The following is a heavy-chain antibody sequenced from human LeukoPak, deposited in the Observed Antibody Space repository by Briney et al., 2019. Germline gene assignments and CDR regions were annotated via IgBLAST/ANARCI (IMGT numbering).Heavy chain of an antibody. J-gene: IGHJ6*03. D-gene: IGHD6-19*01. Sequence: ASVKVSCKASGYTFTGYYMHWVRQAPGQGLEWMGWINPNSGGTNYAQKFQGRVTMTRDTSISTAYMELSRLRSDDTAVYCCARDRGAVAGIRSYYYYMDVWGKGTTVTVSS. CDR3: ARDRGAVAGIRSYYYYMDV. V-gene: IGHV1-2*02. CDR1: GYTFTGYY. CDR2: INPNSGGT.